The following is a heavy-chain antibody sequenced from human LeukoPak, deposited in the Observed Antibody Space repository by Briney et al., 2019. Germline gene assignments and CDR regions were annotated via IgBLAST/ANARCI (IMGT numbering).Heavy chain of an antibody. D-gene: IGHD5-24*01. CDR2: IDPSSTYI. CDR3: ARDRRKDGYK. Sequence: GGSLRLSCAASGFTVSSDYMNWVRQAPGKGLEWVSAIDPSSTYIYYADSVKGRFTISRDNAENSLYLQMNSLRVEDTAVYYCARDRRKDGYKWGQGTMVTVSS. V-gene: IGHV3-21*01. CDR1: GFTVSSDY. J-gene: IGHJ3*01.